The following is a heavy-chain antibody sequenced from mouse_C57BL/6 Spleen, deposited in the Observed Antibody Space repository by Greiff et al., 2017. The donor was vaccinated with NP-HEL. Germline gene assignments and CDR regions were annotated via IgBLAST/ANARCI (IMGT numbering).Heavy chain of an antibody. D-gene: IGHD1-1*01. Sequence: EVQGVESGGGLVKPGGSLKLSCAASGFTFSSYAMSWVRQTPEKRLEWVATISDGGSYTYYPDNVKGRFTISRDNAKNNLYLQMSHLKSEDTAMYYCAREGSKGGAMDYWGQGTSVTVSS. CDR1: GFTFSSYA. J-gene: IGHJ4*01. CDR3: AREGSKGGAMDY. CDR2: ISDGGSYT. V-gene: IGHV5-4*01.